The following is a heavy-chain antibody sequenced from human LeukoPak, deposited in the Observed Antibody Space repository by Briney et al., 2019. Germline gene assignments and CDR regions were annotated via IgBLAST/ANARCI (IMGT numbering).Heavy chain of an antibody. CDR1: GYTFTIYG. Sequence: ASVKVSCKASGYTFTIYGISWVRQAPGQGLEWMGWISGFNGATNYAQKFQGRVTMTIDTSTNTTYMDLRTVTSDDTAIYYCARALPGAATAHNWFDPWGQGTLVTVSS. D-gene: IGHD6-13*01. CDR2: ISGFNGAT. V-gene: IGHV1-18*01. J-gene: IGHJ5*02. CDR3: ARALPGAATAHNWFDP.